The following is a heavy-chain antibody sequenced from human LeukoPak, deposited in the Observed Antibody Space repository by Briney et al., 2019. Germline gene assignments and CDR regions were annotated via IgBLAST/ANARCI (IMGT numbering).Heavy chain of an antibody. V-gene: IGHV4-59*08. CDR2: IYYSGST. J-gene: IGHJ3*02. CDR1: GGSISSYY. D-gene: IGHD3-22*01. Sequence: KPSETLSLTCTVSGGSISSYYWSWIRQPPGKGLEWIGYIYYSGSTNYNPSLKSRVTVSVDTSKNQFSLKLSSVTAADTAVYYCARHRHYYDSSGYPFDAFDIWGQGTMVTVSS. CDR3: ARHRHYYDSSGYPFDAFDI.